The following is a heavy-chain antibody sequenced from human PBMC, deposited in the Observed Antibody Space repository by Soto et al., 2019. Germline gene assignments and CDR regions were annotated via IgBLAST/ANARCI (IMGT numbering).Heavy chain of an antibody. J-gene: IGHJ4*02. D-gene: IGHD6-6*01. Sequence: SETLSLTCAVYGGSFSGYYWSWIRQPPGKGLEWIGEINHSGSTNYNPSLKSRVTISVDTSKNQFSLKLSSVTAADTAVYYCARKPLVPPGIAARPRRYFDYWGQGTLVTVSS. CDR3: ARKPLVPPGIAARPRRYFDY. V-gene: IGHV4-34*01. CDR2: INHSGST. CDR1: GGSFSGYY.